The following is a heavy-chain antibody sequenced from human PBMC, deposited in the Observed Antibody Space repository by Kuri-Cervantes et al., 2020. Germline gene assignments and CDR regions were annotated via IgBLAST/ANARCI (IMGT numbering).Heavy chain of an antibody. Sequence: SETLSLTCTVSGGSISSGGYYWSWIRQPPGKGLEWIGYIYYSGSTYYNPSLKSRVTISVDTSKNQFSLRLSSVTAADTAVYYCASQKQQLVWPPRRDYYMDVWGKGTTVTVSS. D-gene: IGHD6-13*01. CDR3: ASQKQQLVWPPRRDYYMDV. V-gene: IGHV4-30-4*01. CDR2: IYYSGST. J-gene: IGHJ6*03. CDR1: GGSISSGGYY.